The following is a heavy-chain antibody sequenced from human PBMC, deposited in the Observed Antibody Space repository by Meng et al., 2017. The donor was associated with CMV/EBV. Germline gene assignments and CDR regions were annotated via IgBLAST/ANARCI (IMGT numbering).Heavy chain of an antibody. Sequence: GGSLRLSCAASGFTVSSNYMSWVRQAPGKGLEWVSVIYSGGSTYYADSVKGRFTISRDNSKNTLYLQMNSLRAEDTAVYYCAKVLWSGYDYGMDVWGQGTTVTVSS. CDR1: GFTVSSNY. V-gene: IGHV3-53*01. D-gene: IGHD3-3*01. J-gene: IGHJ6*02. CDR2: IYSGGST. CDR3: AKVLWSGYDYGMDV.